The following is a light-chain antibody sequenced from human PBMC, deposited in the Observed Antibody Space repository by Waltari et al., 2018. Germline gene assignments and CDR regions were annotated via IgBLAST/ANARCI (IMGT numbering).Light chain of an antibody. CDR3: GAWDSSLSAV. CDR1: SSNIGNHY. V-gene: IGLV1-51*02. J-gene: IGLJ1*01. CDR2: END. Sequence: QSVLTQPPSVSAAPGQKVTISCSGNSSNIGNHYVSWYQQIPGTAPKLLIYENDKRPSGTPDRFSGSKSGTSATLGITGLQTGDEADYYCGAWDSSLSAVFGTGTKVTVL.